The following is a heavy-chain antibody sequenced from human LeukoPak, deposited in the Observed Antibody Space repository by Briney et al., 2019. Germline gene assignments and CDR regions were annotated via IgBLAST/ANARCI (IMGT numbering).Heavy chain of an antibody. CDR3: ARHISIYGSGSFPPDY. V-gene: IGHV5-51*01. CDR1: GYSSTSYW. Sequence: GESLKISCKGSGYSSTSYWIGWVRQMPGKGLEWMGITYPGDSDTRYSPSFQGQVTISADKSISTAYLQWSSLKASDTAMYYCARHISIYGSGSFPPDYWGQGTLVTVSS. CDR2: TYPGDSDT. D-gene: IGHD3-10*01. J-gene: IGHJ4*02.